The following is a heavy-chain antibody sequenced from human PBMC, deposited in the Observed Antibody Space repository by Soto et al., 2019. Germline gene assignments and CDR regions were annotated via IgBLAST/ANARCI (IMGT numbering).Heavy chain of an antibody. CDR2: IYYSGST. CDR1: GGSISSGSYY. CDR3: ARQCRGVTCHWFVP. V-gene: IGHV4-39*01. Sequence: SETLSLTCTVSGGSISSGSYYWGWIRQPPGKGLEWIGSIYYSGSTYSNPSLKSRVTISVDTSKNQFSLTLTSVTAADTAVYYCARQCRGVTCHWFVPWGQGTLVTVSS. D-gene: IGHD2-15*01. J-gene: IGHJ5*02.